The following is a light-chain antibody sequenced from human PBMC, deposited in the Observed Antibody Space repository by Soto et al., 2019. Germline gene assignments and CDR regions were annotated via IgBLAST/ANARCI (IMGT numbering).Light chain of an antibody. Sequence: EIVMTQSPATLSVSPGESATLSCRASQSISTNLAWYQQRPGQAPRLLIYGASTRATGIPVRFSGSGSGTEFTLTISSLQSEDFVVYHCQQYNIWPWTFGQGTKVEIK. J-gene: IGKJ1*01. CDR1: QSISTN. V-gene: IGKV3-15*01. CDR3: QQYNIWPWT. CDR2: GAS.